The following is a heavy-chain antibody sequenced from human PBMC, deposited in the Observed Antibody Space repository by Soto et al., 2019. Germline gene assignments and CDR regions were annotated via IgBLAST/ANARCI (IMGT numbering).Heavy chain of an antibody. V-gene: IGHV4-59*08. CDR2: IHYSGNT. CDR3: VRHDPRISKISIDY. Sequence: SETLSLTCSVSGGSISSYSWSWIRQPPGKGLEWIGNIHYSGNTNYNPSLKSRVTTSVDTSKNQFSLHLSSVTAADTAVYYCVRHDPRISKISIDYWGQGTLVTVSS. CDR1: GGSISSYS. J-gene: IGHJ4*02. D-gene: IGHD2-15*01.